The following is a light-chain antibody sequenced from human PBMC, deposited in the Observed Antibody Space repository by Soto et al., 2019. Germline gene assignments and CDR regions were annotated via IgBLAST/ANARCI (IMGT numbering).Light chain of an antibody. CDR3: QQYGSSPRT. J-gene: IGKJ1*01. Sequence: EIVLTQSPGPLSLSPGERATLSCRASQSVSSSYLAWYQQKPDQAPRLIIYGASSRATGIPDRFSGSGSGTDFTLTISRLEPEDFAVYYCQQYGSSPRTLGQGTKVDIK. CDR2: GAS. V-gene: IGKV3-20*01. CDR1: QSVSSSY.